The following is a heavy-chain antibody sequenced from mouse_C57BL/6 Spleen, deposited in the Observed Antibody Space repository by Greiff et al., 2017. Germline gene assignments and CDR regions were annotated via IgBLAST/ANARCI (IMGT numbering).Heavy chain of an antibody. Sequence: QVQLQQPGAELVMPGASVKLSCKASGYTFTSYWMHWVKQRPGQGLEWIGEIDPSDSYTNYNQKFTGKSTLTADKSSSTAYMQLSSLTSEDSAVXYGARPAHGYDADYWGQGTTLTVSA. CDR3: ARPAHGYDADY. D-gene: IGHD2-2*01. CDR2: IDPSDSYT. J-gene: IGHJ2*01. CDR1: GYTFTSYW. V-gene: IGHV1-69*01.